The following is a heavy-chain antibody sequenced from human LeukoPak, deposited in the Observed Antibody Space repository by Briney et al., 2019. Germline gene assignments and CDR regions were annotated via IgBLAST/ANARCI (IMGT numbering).Heavy chain of an antibody. CDR1: GFTFSTFE. CDR3: AGGFGSYSPDY. V-gene: IGHV3-48*03. Sequence: GGSLRLSCAASGFTFSTFELNWVRQAPGKGLEWVSYISSSGTTVYYADSVKGRFTISRDNARSALYLQMNSLRAEDTAVYYCAGGFGSYSPDYWGQGTLVTVSS. D-gene: IGHD3-10*01. CDR2: ISSSGTTV. J-gene: IGHJ4*02.